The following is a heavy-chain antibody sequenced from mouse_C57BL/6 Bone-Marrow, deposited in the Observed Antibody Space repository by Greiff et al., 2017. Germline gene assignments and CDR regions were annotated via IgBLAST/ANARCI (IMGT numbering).Heavy chain of an antibody. Sequence: QVQLQQSGAELVRPGTSVKMSCKASGYTFNNYWIGWAKQRPGHGLEWIGDIYPGGGYTNYNAKFKGKATLTADKSSSTADMQFSSLTTEDSAIYYYSRCVGYENAMDYWGQGTSVTGSS. J-gene: IGHJ4*01. D-gene: IGHD2-2*01. CDR2: IYPGGGYT. CDR1: GYTFNNYW. CDR3: SRCVGYENAMDY. V-gene: IGHV1-63*01.